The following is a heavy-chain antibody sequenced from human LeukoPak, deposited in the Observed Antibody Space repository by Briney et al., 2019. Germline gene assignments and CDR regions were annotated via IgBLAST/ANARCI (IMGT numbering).Heavy chain of an antibody. J-gene: IGHJ3*02. CDR3: AREGIYIKGAFDM. D-gene: IGHD2-15*01. Sequence: SQTLSLTCTVSGGSISSANYQWSWIRQPAGKGLEWIGRVYTSGITSGITNYDPSLKSRVTISADTSRNQLSLELSSVTAADTAVYYCAREGIYIKGAFDMWGQGTMVTVSS. V-gene: IGHV4-61*02. CDR1: GGSISSANYQ. CDR2: VYTSGIT.